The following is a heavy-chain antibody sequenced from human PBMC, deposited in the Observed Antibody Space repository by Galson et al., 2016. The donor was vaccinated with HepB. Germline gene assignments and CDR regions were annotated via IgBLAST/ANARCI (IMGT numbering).Heavy chain of an antibody. CDR1: GGSISSGGYS. D-gene: IGHD6-6*01. CDR2: IYHNERT. Sequence: TLSLTCAVSGGSISSGGYSWSWIRQPPGKGPEWIGYIYHNERTYYNPSLKSRVTISVDRSKNQFSLKLSSVTAADTAVYYCARARSSSSFLYYYYGMDVWGKGTTVTVSS. V-gene: IGHV4-30-2*01. J-gene: IGHJ6*04. CDR3: ARARSSSSFLYYYYGMDV.